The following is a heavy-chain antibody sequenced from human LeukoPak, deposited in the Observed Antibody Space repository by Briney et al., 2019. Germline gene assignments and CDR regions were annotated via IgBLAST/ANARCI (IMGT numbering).Heavy chain of an antibody. CDR3: ARDQDYYGSGSYGPDH. V-gene: IGHV4-38-2*02. D-gene: IGHD3-10*01. CDR2: IYHSGST. Sequence: SETLSLTCTVFGYSITTGYYWGWIRQPPGKGLEWIGSIYHSGSTFYNPSLKSRVTISVDTSKNQFSLKLSSVTAADTAIYYCARDQDYYGSGSYGPDHWGQGTQVTVPS. J-gene: IGHJ4*02. CDR1: GYSITTGYY.